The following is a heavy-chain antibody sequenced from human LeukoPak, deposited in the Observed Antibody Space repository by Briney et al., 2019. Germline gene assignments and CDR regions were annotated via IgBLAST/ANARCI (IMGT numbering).Heavy chain of an antibody. Sequence: PSETLSLTCTVSGGSISSSSYYWGWIRQPPGKGLEWIGSIYYSGSTYYNPSLKSRVTISVDTSKNQFSLKLSSVTAADTAVYYCATTSPGYYYYYMDVWGKGTTVTVSS. CDR2: IYYSGST. CDR3: ATTSPGYYYYYMDV. J-gene: IGHJ6*03. V-gene: IGHV4-39*07. CDR1: GGSISSSSYY.